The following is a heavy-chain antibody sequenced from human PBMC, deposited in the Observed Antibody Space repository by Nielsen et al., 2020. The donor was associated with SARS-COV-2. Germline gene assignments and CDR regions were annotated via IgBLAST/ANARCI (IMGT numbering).Heavy chain of an antibody. CDR2: IYYSGST. CDR1: GGSISSGGYY. V-gene: IGHV4-31*03. CDR3: ASHSRHSSSPTGGGAFDI. J-gene: IGHJ3*02. D-gene: IGHD6-6*01. Sequence: SETLSLTCTVSGGSISSGGYYWSWIRQHPGKGLEWIGYIYYSGSTYYNPSLKSRVTISVDTSKNQFSLKLSSVTAADTAVYYCASHSRHSSSPTGGGAFDIWGQGTMVTVSS.